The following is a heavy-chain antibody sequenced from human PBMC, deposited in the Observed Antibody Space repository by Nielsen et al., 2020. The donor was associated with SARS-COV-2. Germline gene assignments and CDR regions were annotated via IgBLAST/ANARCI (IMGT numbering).Heavy chain of an antibody. CDR1: GFTFSSYA. CDR2: IYSGGST. V-gene: IGHV3-23*03. J-gene: IGHJ4*02. Sequence: GESLKISCAASGFTFSSYAMHWVRQAPGKGLEWVSVIYSGGSTYYADSVKGRFTISGDNSKNSLYLQMNSLRAEDTAVYYCAKRPSYYYGSGSYAYWGQGTLVTVSS. CDR3: AKRPSYYYGSGSYAY. D-gene: IGHD3-10*01.